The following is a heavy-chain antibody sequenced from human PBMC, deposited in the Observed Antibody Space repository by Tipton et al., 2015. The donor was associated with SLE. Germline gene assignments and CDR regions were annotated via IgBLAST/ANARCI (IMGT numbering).Heavy chain of an antibody. Sequence: LRLSCSVSGGSMSYHYWSWIRQPPGKGLEWIGYIYYTGNTNYNPSLKSRVTISVDTSKNQFSLKLSSVTAADTAVYYCAKGRYFDSTGFRSEHWFYGMDVWGQGTTVTVSS. CDR2: IYYTGNT. CDR3: AKGRYFDSTGFRSEHWFYGMDV. J-gene: IGHJ6*02. V-gene: IGHV4-59*11. CDR1: GGSMSYHY. D-gene: IGHD3-22*01.